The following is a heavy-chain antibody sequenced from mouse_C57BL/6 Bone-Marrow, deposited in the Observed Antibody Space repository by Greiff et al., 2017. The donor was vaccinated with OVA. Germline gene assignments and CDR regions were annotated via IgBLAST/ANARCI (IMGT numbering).Heavy chain of an antibody. CDR1: GFSLTSYG. CDR3: AKDFDGYYLAY. CDR2: IWSGGST. J-gene: IGHJ3*01. V-gene: IGHV2-4*01. D-gene: IGHD2-3*01. Sequence: VKLVESGPGLVQPSQSLSITCTVSGFSLTSYGVHWVRQPPGKGLEWLGVIWSGGSTDYNAAFISRLSSSKDNSKSQVFFKMNSLQADDTAIYYCAKDFDGYYLAYWGQGTLVTVSA.